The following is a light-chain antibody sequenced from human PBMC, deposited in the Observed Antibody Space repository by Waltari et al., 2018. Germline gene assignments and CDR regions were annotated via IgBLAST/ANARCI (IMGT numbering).Light chain of an antibody. Sequence: EIVFTQSPGTLSLSPGARATLSCRASQSLRIYLAWYQQKPGQAPRLLIYHSSSRATGIPDRFSGSGSGTDFSLTISRLEPEDFAVYYCQHYESLPVTFGQGTKVEIK. CDR1: QSLRIY. J-gene: IGKJ1*01. CDR2: HSS. CDR3: QHYESLPVT. V-gene: IGKV3-20*01.